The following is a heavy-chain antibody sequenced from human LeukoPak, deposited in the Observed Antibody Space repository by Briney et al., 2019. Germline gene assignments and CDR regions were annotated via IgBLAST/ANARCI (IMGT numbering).Heavy chain of an antibody. Sequence: ASVKVTCKASGYTFTSYYMHWVRQAPEQGLEWMGIINPSGGSTSYAQKFHGRVTLTRDTTTSTVYMELSRLRSEDTAVYYCARASPDYDILTGYSHKLFDYWGQGTLVTVSS. D-gene: IGHD3-9*01. CDR1: GYTFTSYY. J-gene: IGHJ4*02. CDR3: ARASPDYDILTGYSHKLFDY. V-gene: IGHV1-46*01. CDR2: INPSGGST.